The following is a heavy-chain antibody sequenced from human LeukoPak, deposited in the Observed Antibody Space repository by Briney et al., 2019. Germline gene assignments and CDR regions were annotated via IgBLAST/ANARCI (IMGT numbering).Heavy chain of an antibody. CDR2: IKQDGSEK. V-gene: IGHV3-7*01. Sequence: PGGSLRLSCAASGFTFSSYWMSWVRQAPGKGLEWVANIKQDGSEKYYVDSVKGRFTISRDNAKNSLYLQMNSLRAEDTAVYYCAKVGLIDWLSIPGYFQHWGQGTLVTVSS. CDR1: GFTFSSYW. D-gene: IGHD3-9*01. CDR3: AKVGLIDWLSIPGYFQH. J-gene: IGHJ1*01.